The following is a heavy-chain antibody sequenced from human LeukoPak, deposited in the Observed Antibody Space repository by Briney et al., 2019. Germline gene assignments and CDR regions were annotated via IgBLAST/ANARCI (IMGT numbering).Heavy chain of an antibody. Sequence: GASVTVSCTASGYTFITYYMHWVRQAPGQGLEWMGMIYPSDGSTSYAQKFQGRVTVTRDTSTSTVHMELSGLRSEDTAVYYCARDQEAFDYWGQGTLVTVSS. CDR2: IYPSDGST. V-gene: IGHV1-46*01. J-gene: IGHJ4*02. CDR1: GYTFITYY. CDR3: ARDQEAFDY.